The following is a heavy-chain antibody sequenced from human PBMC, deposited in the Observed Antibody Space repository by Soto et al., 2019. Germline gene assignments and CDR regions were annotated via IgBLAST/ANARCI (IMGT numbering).Heavy chain of an antibody. CDR1: GYTFTAYY. D-gene: IGHD3-10*01. Sequence: ASVKVSCKTSGYTFTAYYMHWLRQAPGHGLEWLGWTSPRTGGAKYSHKFQGRVSMTRNTSITTAYMELTGLSTDDTAVYYCARSSGSYSKWFDSWGQGTLVTVSS. CDR2: TSPRTGGA. V-gene: IGHV1-2*02. J-gene: IGHJ5*01. CDR3: ARSSGSYSKWFDS.